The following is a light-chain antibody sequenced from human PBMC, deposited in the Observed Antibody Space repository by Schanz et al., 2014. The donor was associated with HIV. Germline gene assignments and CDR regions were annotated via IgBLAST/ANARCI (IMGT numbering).Light chain of an antibody. Sequence: ETVLTQSPDTLSLSPGESATLSCRASQSVGSNWLAWYQQKPGQAPRLLIYGGSKRATGIPDRFSGSGSETDFTLTISRLEPEDFAVYYCQQYGSSPLTFGGGTKVEIK. CDR2: GGS. V-gene: IGKV3-20*01. CDR1: QSVGSNW. J-gene: IGKJ4*01. CDR3: QQYGSSPLT.